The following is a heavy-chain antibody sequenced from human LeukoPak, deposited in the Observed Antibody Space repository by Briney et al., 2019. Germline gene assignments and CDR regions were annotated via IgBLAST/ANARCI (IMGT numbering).Heavy chain of an antibody. D-gene: IGHD3-22*01. V-gene: IGHV4-59*08. CDR3: ARHRDHYDT. CDR2: IYSSGSA. J-gene: IGHJ4*01. Sequence: TSETLSLTCTVSGPPNKSNLWTWLRQPPGKGLEWIGYIYSSGSANYNPSLKSRLIISGDTSKNQISLNLTSATPADTAVYFCARHRDHYDTWGHGTLVTVSS. CDR1: GPPNKSNL.